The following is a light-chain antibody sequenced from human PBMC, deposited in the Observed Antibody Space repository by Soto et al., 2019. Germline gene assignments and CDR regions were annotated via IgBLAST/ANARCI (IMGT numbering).Light chain of an antibody. CDR3: QSYDSSLSGSYV. CDR2: GNS. J-gene: IGLJ1*01. V-gene: IGLV1-40*01. CDR1: SSNIGAGYD. Sequence: QSVLTQPPSVSGAPGQRVTISCTGSSSNIGAGYDVHWYQQLPGTAPKLIIYGNSNRPSGVPDRFSGSKSGTSASLAITGLQAEDEADYDCQSYDSSLSGSYVFGTGTKVTVL.